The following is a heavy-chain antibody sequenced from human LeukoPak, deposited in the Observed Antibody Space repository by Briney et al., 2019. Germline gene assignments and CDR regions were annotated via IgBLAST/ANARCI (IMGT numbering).Heavy chain of an antibody. CDR3: ARVRGSGGAYYFDY. J-gene: IGHJ4*02. CDR2: INPNSGGT. V-gene: IGHV1-2*02. D-gene: IGHD2-15*01. CDR1: GYTFTGYY. Sequence: ASVKVSCKASGYTFTGYYMHWVRQAPGQGLEWMGWINPNSGGTNYAQKFQGRVTMTRDTSISTAYMELSRLRSDDTAVYYCARVRGSGGAYYFDYWGQGTLVTVSS.